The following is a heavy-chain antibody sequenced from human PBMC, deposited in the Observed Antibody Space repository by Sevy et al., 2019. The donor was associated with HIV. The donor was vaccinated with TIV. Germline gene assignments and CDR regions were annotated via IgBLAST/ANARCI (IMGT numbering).Heavy chain of an antibody. Sequence: GGSLRLSCAASGFTFSSYSMNWVRQAPGKGLEWVSSISSSSSYIYYADSVKGRFTISRDNSKNTLYLQMNSLRAEDTAVYYCARESAVAAFDYWGQGTLVTVSS. CDR3: ARESAVAAFDY. CDR2: ISSSSSYI. J-gene: IGHJ4*02. D-gene: IGHD6-19*01. V-gene: IGHV3-21*01. CDR1: GFTFSSYS.